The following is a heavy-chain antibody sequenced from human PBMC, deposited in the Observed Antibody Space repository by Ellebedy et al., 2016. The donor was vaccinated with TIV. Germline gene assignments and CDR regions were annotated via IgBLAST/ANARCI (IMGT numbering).Heavy chain of an antibody. D-gene: IGHD2-8*01. J-gene: IGHJ4*02. CDR2: IKENGGDK. CDR3: ARDQRGVPFDY. Sequence: GESLKISCEVSGFTFSNYWMTWVRQAPGKGLEWVANIKENGGDKYYADSVKGRFTISRDNAKNTLYLQMNSLRAEDTAVYYCARDQRGVPFDYWGQGTLVTVSS. V-gene: IGHV3-7*01. CDR1: GFTFSNYW.